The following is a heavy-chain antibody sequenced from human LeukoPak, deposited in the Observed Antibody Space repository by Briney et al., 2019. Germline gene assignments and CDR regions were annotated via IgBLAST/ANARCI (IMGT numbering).Heavy chain of an antibody. CDR2: ISAYNGNT. J-gene: IGHJ4*02. Sequence: ASVKVSCTASGYTFTSYGISWVRQAPGQGLEWMGWISAYNGNTNYAQKLQGRVTMTTDRSTSTAYMELRSLRFDDTAVYYCARVGEAAAGNVYYFDYWGQGTLVTVSS. V-gene: IGHV1-18*01. D-gene: IGHD6-13*01. CDR1: GYTFTSYG. CDR3: ARVGEAAAGNVYYFDY.